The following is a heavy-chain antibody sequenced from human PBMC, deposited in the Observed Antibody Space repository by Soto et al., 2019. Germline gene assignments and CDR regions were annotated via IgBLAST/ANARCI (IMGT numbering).Heavy chain of an antibody. D-gene: IGHD1-26*01. J-gene: IGHJ6*01. CDR3: ARYSKNWFKTEGMDV. V-gene: IGHV4-4*07. CDR1: VDSISTYY. Sequence: SETLSLTCTVSVDSISTYYWSWIRRPAGKGLEWIGRIDASGNTNYNPSLKSRVTMSADTSKKQFSLKLTSVTAADTAVYYCARYSKNWFKTEGMDVWGQGTTVTAPQ. CDR2: IDASGNT.